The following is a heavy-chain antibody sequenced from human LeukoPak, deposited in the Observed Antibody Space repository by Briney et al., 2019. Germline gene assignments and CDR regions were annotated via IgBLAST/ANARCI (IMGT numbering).Heavy chain of an antibody. V-gene: IGHV4-61*01. CDR2: IYYSGST. D-gene: IGHD6-13*01. CDR3: ARDLRSIAADWFDP. Sequence: PSETLSLTCTVSGGSVSSSSYYWSWIRQPPGKGLEWIGYIYYSGSTNYNPSLKSRVTISVDTSKNQFSLKLSAVTAADTAVYYCARDLRSIAADWFDPWGQGTLVTVAT. J-gene: IGHJ5*02. CDR1: GGSVSSSSYY.